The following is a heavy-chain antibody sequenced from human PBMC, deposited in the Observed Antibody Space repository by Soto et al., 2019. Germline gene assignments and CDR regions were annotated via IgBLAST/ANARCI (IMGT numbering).Heavy chain of an antibody. Sequence: ASVKVSCKASGGTFSSYAISWVRQAPGQGLEWMGGIIPIFGTANYAQKFQGTVTITADESTSTAYMELSSLRSEDTAEYYCAIGGGKTYYYDSSGYVDAFDIWGQGTMVTVSS. D-gene: IGHD3-22*01. CDR3: AIGGGKTYYYDSSGYVDAFDI. J-gene: IGHJ3*02. V-gene: IGHV1-69*13. CDR2: IIPIFGTA. CDR1: GGTFSSYA.